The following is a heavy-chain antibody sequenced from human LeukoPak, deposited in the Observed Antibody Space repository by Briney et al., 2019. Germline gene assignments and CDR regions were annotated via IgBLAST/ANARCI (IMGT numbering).Heavy chain of an antibody. V-gene: IGHV4-34*01. CDR3: ARDHSSGWYIL. J-gene: IGHJ4*02. CDR2: INHSGST. CDR1: GGSFSGYY. D-gene: IGHD6-19*01. Sequence: PSETLSLTCAVYGGSFSGYYWSWIRQPPGKGLEWIGEINHSGSTNYNPSLKSRVTISVDTSKNQFSLKLSSVTAADTAVYYCARDHSSGWYILWGQGTLVTVSS.